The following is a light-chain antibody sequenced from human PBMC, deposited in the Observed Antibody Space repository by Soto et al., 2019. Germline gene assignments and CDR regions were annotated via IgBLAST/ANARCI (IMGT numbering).Light chain of an antibody. Sequence: DIQLTQSPSSLSASIGDRVTITCRASQGIRNLLGWFQQKPGTAPKSLIFAASKLESGVPLRFSGSGSGTDFTLTITSLQTEDFATYYCQQYDNYPWTFGQGTRVEIK. V-gene: IGKV1-16*01. CDR2: AAS. CDR1: QGIRNL. J-gene: IGKJ1*01. CDR3: QQYDNYPWT.